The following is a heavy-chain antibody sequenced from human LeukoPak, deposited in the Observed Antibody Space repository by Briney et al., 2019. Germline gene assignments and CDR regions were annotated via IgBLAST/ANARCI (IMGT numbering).Heavy chain of an antibody. CDR1: GFTFSSYA. V-gene: IGHV3-23*01. D-gene: IGHD6-19*01. J-gene: IGHJ4*02. CDR3: AKDLDSSGWGFDY. Sequence: GGSLRLSCAASGFTFSSYAMSWVRQAPGKGLEWVSAISGSGGSTYYADSVKGRFTIFRDNSKNTLYLQMNSLRAEDTAVYYCAKDLDSSGWGFDYWGQGTLVTVSS. CDR2: ISGSGGST.